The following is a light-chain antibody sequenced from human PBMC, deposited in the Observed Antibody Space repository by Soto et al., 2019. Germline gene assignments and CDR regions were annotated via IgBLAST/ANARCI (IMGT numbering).Light chain of an antibody. V-gene: IGKV3-15*01. CDR3: QQYNNWPLT. J-gene: IGKJ4*01. CDR1: QSVSSN. Sequence: QSVAAVSVKKGDRATLSCWASQSVSSNLAWYQKKPGQAPRLLVWRASIRATDMAARFSGSGSGTEFTLTISSLQPEDSAVYYCQQYNNWPLTFAG. CDR2: RAS.